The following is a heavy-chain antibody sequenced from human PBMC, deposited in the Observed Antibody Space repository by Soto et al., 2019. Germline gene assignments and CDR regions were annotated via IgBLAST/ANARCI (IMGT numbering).Heavy chain of an antibody. CDR1: GFSFSAYG. Sequence: LRLSCAASGFSFSAYGMHWVRQAPGKGLEWVALISYDGSNKYYADSVKGRFTISRDSTKNTLSLQINSLRAEDSAVYYCAKDLHSTGWAAYNFDYWGQGTLVTVSS. J-gene: IGHJ4*02. D-gene: IGHD6-25*01. V-gene: IGHV3-30*18. CDR3: AKDLHSTGWAAYNFDY. CDR2: ISYDGSNK.